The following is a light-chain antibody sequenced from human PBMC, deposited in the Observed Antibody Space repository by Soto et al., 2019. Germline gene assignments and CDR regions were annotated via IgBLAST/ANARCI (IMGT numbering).Light chain of an antibody. CDR1: QSVSSN. CDR2: GAS. Sequence: EIVMTQSPATLSVSPGEIATFSCRASQSVSSNLAWYQQKPGQAPRLLIYGASIRATGIPDRFSGSGSGTDFTLTISRLEPEDFAVYYCQQYGSSGTFGQGTKVDNK. J-gene: IGKJ1*01. CDR3: QQYGSSGT. V-gene: IGKV3-20*01.